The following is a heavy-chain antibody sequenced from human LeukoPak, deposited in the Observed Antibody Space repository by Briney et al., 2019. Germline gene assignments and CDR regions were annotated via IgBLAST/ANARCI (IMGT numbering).Heavy chain of an antibody. CDR1: GGSVSSASYY. J-gene: IGHJ4*02. CDR3: ARDPPVAGTS. CDR2: IYASGNT. D-gene: IGHD6-19*01. V-gene: IGHV4-61*01. Sequence: SETLSLTCTVSGGSVSSASYYWAWIRQPPGTGPEWIGYIYASGNTNYNPSLKSRVTISVDTSKNQFSLKLSSVTAADTAVYYCARDPPVAGTSWGQGTLVTVSS.